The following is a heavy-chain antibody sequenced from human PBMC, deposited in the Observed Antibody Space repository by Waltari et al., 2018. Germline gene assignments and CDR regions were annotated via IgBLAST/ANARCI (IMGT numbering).Heavy chain of an antibody. Sequence: EVQLLESGGGLVQPGGSLRLSCAASGFTFSSYGVSGVRQAPGKGPEWVSAIGGGSDYIYYADSVGGRFTNSRDNSKNTLYLQMSSLKAEDTAVYYCAKGGVVTAWDEYWGQGTLVTVSS. CDR2: IGGGSDYI. D-gene: IGHD2-21*02. CDR1: GFTFSSYG. J-gene: IGHJ4*02. CDR3: AKGGVVTAWDEY. V-gene: IGHV3-23*01.